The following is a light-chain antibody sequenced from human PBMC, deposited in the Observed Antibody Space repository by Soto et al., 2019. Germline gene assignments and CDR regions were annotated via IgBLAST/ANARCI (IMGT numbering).Light chain of an antibody. J-gene: IGKJ4*01. Sequence: MTQSPATLAVAPGGRATLSCRASQSVGVNLAWYQQKHGQAPRLLLYSASTRATGIPARFSGSGSGAEFTLTIDSLQSEDFAIYFCQQYSSYSLPTFGGGTKVDI. CDR3: QQYSSYSLPT. V-gene: IGKV3-15*01. CDR2: SAS. CDR1: QSVGVN.